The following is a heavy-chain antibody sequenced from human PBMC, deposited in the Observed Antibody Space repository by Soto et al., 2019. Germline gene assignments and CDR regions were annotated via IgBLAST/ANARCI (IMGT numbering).Heavy chain of an antibody. Sequence: EVQLVQSGAEVKKPGESLRISCKGSGYSFTSYWISWVRQMPGKGLEWMGRIDPSDSYTNYSPSFQGHVTISADKSITAAYQQWSGLKASDAAMYYWARRPGGKGGKAFDIWGQGKMVTVSS. CDR1: GYSFTSYW. D-gene: IGHD1-26*01. V-gene: IGHV5-10-1*01. J-gene: IGHJ3*02. CDR2: IDPSDSYT. CDR3: ARRPGGKGGKAFDI.